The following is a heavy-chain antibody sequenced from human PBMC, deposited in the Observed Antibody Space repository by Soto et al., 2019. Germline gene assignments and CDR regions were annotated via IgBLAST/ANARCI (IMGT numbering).Heavy chain of an antibody. CDR2: INTRDGTV. J-gene: IGHJ6*02. D-gene: IGHD2-8*01. Sequence: QVQLVQSGAEVKQPGASVTVSCKSSGYTFTSYYLFWVREAPGQGLEWMGVINTRDGTVTYAQSFQGRVTMNSDSATSTVDMELSSLRPEDTATYYCAGGFLKMVRPRGRYGLDVWGQGTTVTVSS. V-gene: IGHV1-46*01. CDR3: AGGFLKMVRPRGRYGLDV. CDR1: GYTFTSYY.